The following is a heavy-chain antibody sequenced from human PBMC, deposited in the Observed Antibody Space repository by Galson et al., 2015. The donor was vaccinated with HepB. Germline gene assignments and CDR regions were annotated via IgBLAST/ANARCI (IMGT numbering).Heavy chain of an antibody. J-gene: IGHJ6*02. D-gene: IGHD2-21*02. CDR1: GYSFTSYW. CDR2: IDPSDSYT. V-gene: IGHV5-10-1*01. CDR3: ARHPRVVVTASFYYYGMDV. Sequence: QSGAEVKKPGESLRISCKGSGYSFTSYWISWVRQMPGKGLEWMGRIDPSDSYTNYSPSFQGHVTISADKSISTAYLQWSSLKASDTAMYYCARHPRVVVTASFYYYGMDVWGQGTTVTVSS.